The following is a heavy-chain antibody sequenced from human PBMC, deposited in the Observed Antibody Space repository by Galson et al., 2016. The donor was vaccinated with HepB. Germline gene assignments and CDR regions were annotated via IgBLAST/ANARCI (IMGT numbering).Heavy chain of an antibody. Sequence: SLRLSCAASGFTFNIYAMSWVRQAPGTVLEWVAAIAGSGAPTNYADSVKVRFTLSRDNSKNTLYWPVNSLRAEDTPVSYRATGHYGDYSYFDDWGQGTLVTGSS. CDR2: IAGSGAPT. CDR3: ATGHYGDYSYFDD. V-gene: IGHV3-23*01. CDR1: GFTFNIYA. D-gene: IGHD4-17*01. J-gene: IGHJ4*02.